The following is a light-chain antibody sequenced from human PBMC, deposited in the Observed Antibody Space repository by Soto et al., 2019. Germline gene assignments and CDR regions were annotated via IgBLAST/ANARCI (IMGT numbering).Light chain of an antibody. CDR3: QQSYSSPRT. Sequence: DIEMTQSPPSLSASVGDRVTITCRASQSIYHYLNWYQKKPGTAPKLLVYAADRLQSWVPSRCSGSGSGTDFTLTITNLQPADFATYYCQQSYSSPRTFGQGTELEIK. CDR2: AAD. J-gene: IGKJ2*02. V-gene: IGKV1-39*01. CDR1: QSIYHY.